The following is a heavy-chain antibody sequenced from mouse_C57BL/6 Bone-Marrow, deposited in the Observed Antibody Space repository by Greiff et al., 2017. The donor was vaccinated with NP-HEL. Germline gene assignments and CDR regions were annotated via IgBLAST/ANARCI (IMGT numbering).Heavy chain of an antibody. Sequence: QVQLKQSGAELVRPGTSVKVSCKASGYAFTNYLIEWVKQRPGQGLEWIGVINPGSGGTNYNEKFKGKATLTADKSSSTAYMQLSSLTSEDSAVYFCARSSYYYGSSPYYYAMDYWGQGTSVTVSS. V-gene: IGHV1-54*01. D-gene: IGHD1-1*01. J-gene: IGHJ4*01. CDR2: INPGSGGT. CDR3: ARSSYYYGSSPYYYAMDY. CDR1: GYAFTNYL.